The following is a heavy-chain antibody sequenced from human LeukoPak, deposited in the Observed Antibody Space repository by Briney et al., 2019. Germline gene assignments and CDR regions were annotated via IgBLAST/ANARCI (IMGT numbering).Heavy chain of an antibody. D-gene: IGHD3-22*01. Sequence: SETLSLTCTVSGGFISSGGYYCSWIREHPGKGLEWIGYIYYSGCTYYHPTLKSRVTISVDKSRSQFSRKLSSVTAADTAVYYCARGYYDSSGYYYFDYWGQGTLVTVSS. CDR1: GGFISSGGYY. CDR3: ARGYYDSSGYYYFDY. J-gene: IGHJ4*02. V-gene: IGHV4-31*03. CDR2: IYYSGCT.